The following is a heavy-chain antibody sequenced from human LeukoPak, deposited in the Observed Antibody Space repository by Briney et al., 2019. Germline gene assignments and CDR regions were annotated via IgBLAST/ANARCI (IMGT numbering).Heavy chain of an antibody. J-gene: IGHJ5*02. V-gene: IGHV3-48*03. Sequence: PGGSLRLSRAASGFTFSSYEMNWVRQAPGKGLEWVSYISSSGSTIYYADSVKGRFTISRDNAKNSLYLQMNSLRAEDTAVYYCASPEPTSSSWYGGGFDPWGQGTLVTVSS. CDR1: GFTFSSYE. CDR3: ASPEPTSSSWYGGGFDP. CDR2: ISSSGSTI. D-gene: IGHD6-13*01.